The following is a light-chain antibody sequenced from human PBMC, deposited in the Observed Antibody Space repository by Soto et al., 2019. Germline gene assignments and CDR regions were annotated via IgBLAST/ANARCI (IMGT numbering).Light chain of an antibody. J-gene: IGLJ2*01. CDR3: SSYEASNTVV. V-gene: IGLV2-8*01. Sequence: QSAVTQPPSASGSPGQSVTFSCTGTTTDDGGYNYVSWYQQHPGKAPKLIIYEVNKRPSGVPHRFSGSKSGNTASLTVSGLHAEDEADYYCSSYEASNTVVFGGGTKVTVL. CDR2: EVN. CDR1: TTDDGGYNY.